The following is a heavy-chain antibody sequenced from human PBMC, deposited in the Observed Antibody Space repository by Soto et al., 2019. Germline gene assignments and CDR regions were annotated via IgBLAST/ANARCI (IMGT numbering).Heavy chain of an antibody. CDR1: GFTLNNYY. Sequence: PGGSLRLSCAASGFTLNNYYMTWIRQAPGKGLEWVSYISTGGTIIYYADSVKGRFTISRDNAKNSLYLQMNSLRAEDTAVYYCAAGGYIEYWGQGTLVTVSS. J-gene: IGHJ4*02. CDR2: ISTGGTII. D-gene: IGHD3-22*01. V-gene: IGHV3-11*01. CDR3: AAGGYIEY.